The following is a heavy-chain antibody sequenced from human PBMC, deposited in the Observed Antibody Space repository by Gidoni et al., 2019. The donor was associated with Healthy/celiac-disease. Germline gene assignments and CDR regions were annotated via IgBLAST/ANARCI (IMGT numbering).Heavy chain of an antibody. CDR3: ARDWRIRGYSYGFGY. V-gene: IGHV1-69*01. CDR2: IIPIFGTA. D-gene: IGHD5-18*01. J-gene: IGHJ4*02. CDR1: GGTFSSYA. Sequence: QVQLVQSGAEVKKPGSSVKVSCKACGGTFSSYAISWVRQAPGQGLEWMGGIIPIFGTANYAQKFQGRVTITADESTRTAYMELSSLRSEDTAVYYCARDWRIRGYSYGFGYWGQGTLVTVSS.